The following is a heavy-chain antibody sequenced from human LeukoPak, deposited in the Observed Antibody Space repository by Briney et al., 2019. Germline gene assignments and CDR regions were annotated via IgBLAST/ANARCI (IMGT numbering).Heavy chain of an antibody. V-gene: IGHV1-18*01. CDR2: ISAYNGNT. D-gene: IGHD3-16*01. Sequence: ASVKVSCTASGYTFTSYGISWVRQAPGQGLEWMGWISAYNGNTNYAQKLQGRVTMTTDTSTSTAYMELRSLRSDDTAVYYCARDHTVTFGGVTGVSWFDPWGQGTLVTVSS. CDR3: ARDHTVTFGGVTGVSWFDP. J-gene: IGHJ5*02. CDR1: GYTFTSYG.